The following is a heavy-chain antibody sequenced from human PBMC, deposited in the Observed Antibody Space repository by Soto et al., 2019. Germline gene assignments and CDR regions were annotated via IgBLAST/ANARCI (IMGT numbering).Heavy chain of an antibody. J-gene: IGHJ6*02. D-gene: IGHD3-10*01. Sequence: QVQLVQSGAEVKKPGASVKVSCKASGYTFTSYGISWVRQAPGQGLEWMGWISAYNGNPNYAQKHQGRDTMTTDTSTSTAYMELRSLRSDDTAVYYCAREALAMVPYYYGMDVWGQGTTVTVSS. V-gene: IGHV1-18*01. CDR3: AREALAMVPYYYGMDV. CDR1: GYTFTSYG. CDR2: ISAYNGNP.